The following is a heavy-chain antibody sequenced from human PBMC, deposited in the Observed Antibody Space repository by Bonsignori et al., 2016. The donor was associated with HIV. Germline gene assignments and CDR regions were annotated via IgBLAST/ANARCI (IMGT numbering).Heavy chain of an antibody. V-gene: IGHV1-69*08. CDR1: GDTFSRYT. J-gene: IGHJ6*01. D-gene: IGHD2-2*01. CDR2: IIPIHGVA. CDR3: AREIFCTSTSCYVYLYY. Sequence: QVQLVQSGAEVKKPGSSVKVSCKASGDTFSRYTISWVRQAPGQGLEWMGRIIPIHGVANYAQKFQGRVTIIADKSTSTAYMELSSLRSEDTAVYYCAREIFCTSTSCYVYLYY.